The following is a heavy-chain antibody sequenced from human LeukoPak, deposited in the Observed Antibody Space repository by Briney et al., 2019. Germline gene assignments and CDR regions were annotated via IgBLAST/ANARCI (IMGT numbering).Heavy chain of an antibody. V-gene: IGHV4-31*03. CDR2: IYYSGST. J-gene: IGHJ4*02. CDR1: GGSISIGGYY. D-gene: IGHD4-11*01. CDR3: ARGGYSNADIIDY. Sequence: PSETLSLTCTVSGGSISIGGYYWSWIRQHPGKGLEWIGYIYYSGSTYYNPSLKSRVTISVDTSKNQFSLKLSSVTAADTAVYYCARGGYSNADIIDYWGQGTLVTVSS.